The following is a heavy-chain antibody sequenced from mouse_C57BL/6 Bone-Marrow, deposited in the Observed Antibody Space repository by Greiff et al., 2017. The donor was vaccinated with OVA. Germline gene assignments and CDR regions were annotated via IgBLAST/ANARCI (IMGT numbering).Heavy chain of an antibody. CDR3: ARANYGNRLDY. D-gene: IGHD2-1*01. V-gene: IGHV1-69*01. Sequence: VQLQQPGAELVMPGASVKLSCKASGYTFTSYWMHWVKQTPGQGLEWIGAIDPSDSYTNYNQKFKGKSTLTVDKSSSTAYMQLSSLTSEDSAVDYCARANYGNRLDYWGQGTTLTVSS. J-gene: IGHJ2*01. CDR1: GYTFTSYW. CDR2: IDPSDSYT.